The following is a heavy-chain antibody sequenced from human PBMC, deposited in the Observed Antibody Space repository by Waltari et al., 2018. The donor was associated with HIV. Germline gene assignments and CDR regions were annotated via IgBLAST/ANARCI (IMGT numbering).Heavy chain of an antibody. CDR2: IFYTGST. CDR1: GGSISSGLYY. CDR3: ARQRQSRRDPFDY. J-gene: IGHJ4*02. V-gene: IGHV4-39*01. Sequence: QLQLQESGPGLVKPSEPLSLTCTVSGGSISSGLYYWGWIRLPPGKGLEWIGSIFYTGSTYDNPSLRGRATMSVETSKNRFSLQLGSVTAADTAVYYCARQRQSRRDPFDYWGQGTLVTVSS.